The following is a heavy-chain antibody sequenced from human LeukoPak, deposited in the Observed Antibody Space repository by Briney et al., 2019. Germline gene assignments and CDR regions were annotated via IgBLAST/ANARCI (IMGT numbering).Heavy chain of an antibody. CDR2: IYDSGTT. V-gene: IGHV4-30-2*01. J-gene: IGHJ4*02. D-gene: IGHD2-21*01. Sequence: PSETLSLTCAVSGGSVSSGGYSWSWIRQPPGKGPEWMGYIYDSGTTYYNPSLKSRVTISVDRSKNQFSLKLSSVTAADTAVYYCARESGGDGTFDYWGQGTLVTVSS. CDR3: ARESGGDGTFDY. CDR1: GGSVSSGGYS.